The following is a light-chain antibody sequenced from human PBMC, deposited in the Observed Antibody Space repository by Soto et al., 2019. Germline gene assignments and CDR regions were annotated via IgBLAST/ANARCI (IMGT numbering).Light chain of an antibody. Sequence: EIVLTQSPGTLSLSPGERASLSCRASQSVSSTYLAWYQQKPGQAPRLLIYATSTRATGIPDRFSGSGSGTDFTLTISRLEPEDLALYYCQHYGSSLWTFGQGTKVEIK. V-gene: IGKV3-20*01. J-gene: IGKJ1*01. CDR3: QHYGSSLWT. CDR1: QSVSSTY. CDR2: ATS.